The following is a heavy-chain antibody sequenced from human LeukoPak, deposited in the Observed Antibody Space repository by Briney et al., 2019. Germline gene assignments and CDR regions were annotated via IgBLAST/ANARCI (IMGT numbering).Heavy chain of an antibody. V-gene: IGHV5-51*01. CDR1: GYSFTTHW. J-gene: IGHJ3*02. D-gene: IGHD3-10*01. CDR2: IYPGDSDT. CDR3: ARIRGAYYGSGSYYYSDAFDI. Sequence: GESLKISCKASGYSFTTHWIGWVRQMPGKGLEWMGIIYPGDSDTRYSPSFQGQVTISADKSISTAYLQWSSLKASDTAMYYCARIRGAYYGSGSYYYSDAFDIWGQGTMVTVSS.